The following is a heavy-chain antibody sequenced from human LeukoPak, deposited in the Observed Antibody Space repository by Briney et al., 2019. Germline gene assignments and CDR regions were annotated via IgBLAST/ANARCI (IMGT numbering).Heavy chain of an antibody. J-gene: IGHJ4*02. CDR2: ISNHGGST. Sequence: GGSLRLSCAASGFTFSTYAMHCVRQAPGKGLEYVSVISNHGGSTYYANSVKGRFIISRDNSKNTLYLQMGSLRAEDMAVYYCARESATSGWLFDYWGQGTLVTVSS. D-gene: IGHD6-19*01. CDR3: ARESATSGWLFDY. V-gene: IGHV3-64*01. CDR1: GFTFSTYA.